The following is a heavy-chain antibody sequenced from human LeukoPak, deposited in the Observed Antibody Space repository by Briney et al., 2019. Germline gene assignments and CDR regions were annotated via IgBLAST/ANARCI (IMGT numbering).Heavy chain of an antibody. CDR2: IYPDDSDT. CDR1: GYSFTNYW. Sequence: GESLKISCKSSGYSFTNYWIAWVRQMPGKGLEWMGIIYPDDSDTRYSPSFQGQVTISADKSISTAYLQWSSLKASDTAMYYCARLGWNYAVDYWGQGTLVTVSS. CDR3: ARLGWNYAVDY. V-gene: IGHV5-51*01. D-gene: IGHD1-7*01. J-gene: IGHJ4*02.